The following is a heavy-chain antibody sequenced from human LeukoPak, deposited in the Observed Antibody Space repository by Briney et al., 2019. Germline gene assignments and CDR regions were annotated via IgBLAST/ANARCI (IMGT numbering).Heavy chain of an antibody. CDR3: AKDRAAGSRTPLGYFQH. D-gene: IGHD6-13*01. V-gene: IGHV3-23*01. CDR1: GFTFSSYA. Sequence: PGGSLRLSCAASGFTFSSYAMSWVRQAPGKGLEWVSAISGSGGSTYYADSVKGRFTISRDNSKNTLYLQMNSLRAEDTAVYYCAKDRAAGSRTPLGYFQHWGQGTLVTVSS. J-gene: IGHJ1*01. CDR2: ISGSGGST.